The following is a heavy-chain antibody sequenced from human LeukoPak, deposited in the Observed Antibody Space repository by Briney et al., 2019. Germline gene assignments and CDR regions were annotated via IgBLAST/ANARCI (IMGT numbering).Heavy chain of an antibody. CDR2: ISGSGGST. CDR1: GFTFSSYA. D-gene: IGHD3-10*01. CDR3: ANSYGSGSYYKNFDY. V-gene: IGHV3-23*01. J-gene: IGHJ4*02. Sequence: PGGSLILSCAASGFTFSSYAMSWVRQAPGKGLEWVSAISGSGGSTYYADSVKGRFTISRDNSKNTLYLQMNSLRAEDTAVYYCANSYGSGSYYKNFDYWGQGTLVTVSS.